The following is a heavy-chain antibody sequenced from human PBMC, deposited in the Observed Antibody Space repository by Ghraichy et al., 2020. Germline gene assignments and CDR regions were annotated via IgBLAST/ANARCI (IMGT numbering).Heavy chain of an antibody. CDR1: GYTFTSYG. CDR2: ISAYNGNT. V-gene: IGHV1-18*01. J-gene: IGHJ5*02. Sequence: ASVKVSCKASGYTFTSYGISWVRQAPGQGLEWMGWISAYNGNTNYAQKLQGRVTMTTDTSTSTAYMELRSLRSDDTAVYYCARDIFLPSLYNWNYLTRGAYWFDPWGQGTLVTVSS. CDR3: ARDIFLPSLYNWNYLTRGAYWFDP. D-gene: IGHD1-7*01.